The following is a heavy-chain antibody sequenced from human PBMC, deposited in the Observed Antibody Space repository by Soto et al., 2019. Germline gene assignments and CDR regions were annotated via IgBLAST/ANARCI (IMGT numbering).Heavy chain of an antibody. D-gene: IGHD3-16*01. CDR3: ATGGAPMFGGGNGLDP. CDR2: MNPNSGNT. V-gene: IGHV1-8*01. CDR1: GYTFTSYD. J-gene: IGHJ5*02. Sequence: ASVKVSCKASGYTFTSYDINWVRQAAGQGLEWMGWMNPNSGNTGYAQKFQGRVTMTEDTSTDTAYMELSSLRSEDTAVYDCATGGAPMFGGGNGLDPWGQGPWVTVSS.